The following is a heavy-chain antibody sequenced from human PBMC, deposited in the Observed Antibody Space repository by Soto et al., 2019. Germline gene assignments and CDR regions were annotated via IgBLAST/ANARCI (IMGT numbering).Heavy chain of an antibody. CDR2: ISAYNGNT. V-gene: IGHV1-18*01. CDR3: ARSPGSVDFWSGYYPYGMDV. J-gene: IGHJ6*02. Sequence: ASVKVSCKASGYTFTSYGISWVRQAPGQGLEWMGWISAYNGNTSYAQKLQGRVTMTTDTSTSTAYMEPRSLRSDDTAVYYCARSPGSVDFWSGYYPYGMDVWGQGTTVTVSS. D-gene: IGHD3-3*01. CDR1: GYTFTSYG.